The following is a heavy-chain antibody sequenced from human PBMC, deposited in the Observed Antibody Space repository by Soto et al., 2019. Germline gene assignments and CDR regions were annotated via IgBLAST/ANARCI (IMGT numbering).Heavy chain of an antibody. J-gene: IGHJ2*01. D-gene: IGHD3-9*01. CDR1: GDSISSSSYY. CDR2: IYYSGTT. CDR3: AKTGPYDILTYWYFDL. Sequence: QLQLQESGPGLVKPSETLSLTCIVSGDSISSSSYYWVWIRQPPGKGLEWIGSIYYSGTTYYNPSLESRVTISIDTSKNQFSLKLSSLTAADTAVYYCAKTGPYDILTYWYFDLWGRGTLVTASS. V-gene: IGHV4-39*01.